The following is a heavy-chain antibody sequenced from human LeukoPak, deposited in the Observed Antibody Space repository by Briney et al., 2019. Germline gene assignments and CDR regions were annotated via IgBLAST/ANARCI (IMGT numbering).Heavy chain of an antibody. CDR2: MQSSGNS. CDR3: ARDKRHSYGRYFDH. D-gene: IGHD5-18*01. Sequence: SETLFLTCSVSGDSISTYHWNWIRKPPGKGLEWIAFMQSSGNSNYNPSLKSRVTMFVDTSKNQFVLNLRSVTAADTAVYYCARDKRHSYGRYFDHWGQGMLVTVSS. J-gene: IGHJ4*02. CDR1: GDSISTYH. V-gene: IGHV4-59*01.